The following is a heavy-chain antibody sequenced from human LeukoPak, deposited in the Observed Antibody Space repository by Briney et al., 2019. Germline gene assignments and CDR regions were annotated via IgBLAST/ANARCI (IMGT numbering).Heavy chain of an antibody. J-gene: IGHJ2*01. CDR1: GFTLGDYS. D-gene: IGHD3-3*01. CDR2: ISWDGGTT. Sequence: RGSLRLSCAASGFTLGDYSTHWLRPTPGKGLEWVSLISWDGGTTYYAASVKGRFTISRDNSKNSLFLQMNSLRTEDSALYYCAKDHQLRFLEWLPGFIDLWGRGTLVSVSS. CDR3: AKDHQLRFLEWLPGFIDL. V-gene: IGHV3-43*01.